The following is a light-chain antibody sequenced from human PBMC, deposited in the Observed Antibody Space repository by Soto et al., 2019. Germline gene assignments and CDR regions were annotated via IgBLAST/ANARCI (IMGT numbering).Light chain of an antibody. J-gene: IGLJ1*01. Sequence: QSPLTHPASVSRSPGHSITISFTGTISYVVAYDHVSWYQQHPGKAPKILIYAFTHRPSGVSNRFSGSKSGKTASLTISGLQAEDEADYYCSLYTTSLIYVFGTGTKVTV. CDR2: AFT. CDR1: ISYVVAYDH. CDR3: SLYTTSLIYV. V-gene: IGLV2-14*01.